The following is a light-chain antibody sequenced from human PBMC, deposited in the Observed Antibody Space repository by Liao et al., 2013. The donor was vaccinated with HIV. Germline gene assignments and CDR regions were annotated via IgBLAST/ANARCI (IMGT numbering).Light chain of an antibody. V-gene: IGLV3-1*01. Sequence: SYEVTQPPSVSVSPGQTASIPCSGDRLGDKYACWYQQKPGQAPVVVIYEDSKRPSGIPERFSGSNSGNTATLTISGTQAMDEADYYCQAWDSSTWVFGGGTKLTVL. CDR2: EDS. CDR3: QAWDSSTWV. J-gene: IGLJ3*02. CDR1: RLGDKY.